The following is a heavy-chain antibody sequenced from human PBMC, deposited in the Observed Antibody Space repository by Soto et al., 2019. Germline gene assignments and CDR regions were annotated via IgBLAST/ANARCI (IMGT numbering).Heavy chain of an antibody. Sequence: SETLSLTCTVSGGSISSYYWSWIRQPPGKGLEWIGYIYYSGSTNYNLSLKSRVTISVDTSKNQFSLKLSSVTAADTAVYYCASQITMVRGVTWFDPWGQGTLVTVPQ. D-gene: IGHD3-10*01. V-gene: IGHV4-59*01. CDR2: IYYSGST. CDR1: GGSISSYY. J-gene: IGHJ5*02. CDR3: ASQITMVRGVTWFDP.